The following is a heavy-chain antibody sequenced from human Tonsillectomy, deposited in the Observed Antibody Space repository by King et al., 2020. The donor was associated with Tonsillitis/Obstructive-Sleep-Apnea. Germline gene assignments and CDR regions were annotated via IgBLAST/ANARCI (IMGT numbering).Heavy chain of an antibody. V-gene: IGHV3-21*01. CDR1: GFTFSSYS. D-gene: IGHD4-23*01. J-gene: IGHJ4*02. CDR2: ISSSSSHI. Sequence: VQLVESGGGLVKPGGSLRLSCAASGFTFSSYSMNWVCQAPGKGLEWVSSISSSSSHIYYADSVKGRFTISRDNAKNSLYLQMNSLRAEDTAVYYCAKWGGYGGNSYYYFDYWGQGTLVTVSS. CDR3: AKWGGYGGNSYYYFDY.